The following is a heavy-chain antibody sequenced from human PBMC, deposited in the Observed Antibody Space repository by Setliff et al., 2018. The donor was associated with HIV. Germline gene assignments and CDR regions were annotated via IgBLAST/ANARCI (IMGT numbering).Heavy chain of an antibody. CDR3: ARIGYGGNSHAFDI. J-gene: IGHJ3*02. V-gene: IGHV3-30*12. CDR1: GFTFSSYG. CDR2: ISNDGTNK. D-gene: IGHD4-17*01. Sequence: GGSLRLSCAASGFTFSSYGMHWVRQAPGKGLEWVAVISNDGTNKYYADSVEGRFTISRDNAKNSLYLQMNSLRAEDTAVYYCARIGYGGNSHAFDIWGHGTMVT.